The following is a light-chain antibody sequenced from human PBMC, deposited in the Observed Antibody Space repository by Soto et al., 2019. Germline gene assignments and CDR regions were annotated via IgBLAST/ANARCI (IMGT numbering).Light chain of an antibody. V-gene: IGLV1-40*01. Sequence: QSVLAQPPSVSGAPGQRVTISCTGSTSNIGAGYDVHWYQHLPGTAPKLLIYGNSNRPSGVPDRFSGSQSGTSASLVITGLQTEDEADYYCQTYDTNLNVIFGGGTQLTVL. J-gene: IGLJ2*01. CDR2: GNS. CDR1: TSNIGAGYD. CDR3: QTYDTNLNVI.